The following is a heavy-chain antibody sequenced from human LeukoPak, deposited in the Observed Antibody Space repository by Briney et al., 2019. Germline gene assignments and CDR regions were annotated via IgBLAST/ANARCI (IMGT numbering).Heavy chain of an antibody. J-gene: IGHJ4*02. V-gene: IGHV1-69*06. CDR1: GGTFSSYA. CDR2: IIPIFGTA. D-gene: IGHD3-22*01. Sequence: SVKVSCKASGGTFSSYAISWVRQAPGQGLEWMGGIIPIFGTANYAQKFQGRVTITADKSTSTAYMELSSLRSEDTAVYYCARGVYYYDSSGYPPYYFDYWGQGTLVTVSS. CDR3: ARGVYYYDSSGYPPYYFDY.